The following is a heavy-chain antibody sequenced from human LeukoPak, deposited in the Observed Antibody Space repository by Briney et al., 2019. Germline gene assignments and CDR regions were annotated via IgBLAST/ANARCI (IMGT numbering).Heavy chain of an antibody. D-gene: IGHD3-3*01. Sequence: SVKVSCKASGGTFSSYAISWVRQAPGQGLEWIGGIIPIFGTANYAQKFQGRVTITTDESTSTAYMELSSLRSEDTAVYYCASSPQLHDFWSGGYYYYYMDVWGKGTTVTVSS. CDR3: ASSPQLHDFWSGGYYYYYMDV. CDR1: GGTFSSYA. J-gene: IGHJ6*03. V-gene: IGHV1-69*05. CDR2: IIPIFGTA.